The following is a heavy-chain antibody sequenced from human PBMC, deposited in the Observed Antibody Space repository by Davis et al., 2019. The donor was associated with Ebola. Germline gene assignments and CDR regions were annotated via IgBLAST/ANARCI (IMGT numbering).Heavy chain of an antibody. D-gene: IGHD4-17*01. CDR3: VRDLLGLRGPSTVDY. J-gene: IGHJ4*02. Sequence: PGGSLRLSCAASGFTFSSYSMNWVRQAPGKGLEWVSSISSSSSYIYYADSVKGRFTISRDNPKNTLYLQMNSLRAEDTAVYYCVRDLLGLRGPSTVDYWGQGTLVTVSS. CDR2: ISSSSSYI. CDR1: GFTFSSYS. V-gene: IGHV3-21*01.